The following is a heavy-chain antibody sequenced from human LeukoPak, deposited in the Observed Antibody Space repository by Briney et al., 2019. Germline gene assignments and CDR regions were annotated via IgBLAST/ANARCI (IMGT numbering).Heavy chain of an antibody. CDR1: GGSISSGGYS. J-gene: IGHJ6*02. Sequence: SATLSLTCAVSGGSISSGGYSWSWIRQPPGKGLEWIGYIYHSGSTYYNPSLKSRVTISVDRSKNQFSLKLSSVTAADTAVYYCARGNYYYGMDVWGQGTTVTVSS. CDR2: IYHSGST. V-gene: IGHV4-30-2*01. CDR3: ARGNYYYGMDV.